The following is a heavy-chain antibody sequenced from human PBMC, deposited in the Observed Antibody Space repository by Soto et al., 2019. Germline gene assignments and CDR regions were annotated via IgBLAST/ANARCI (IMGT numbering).Heavy chain of an antibody. V-gene: IGHV3-11*01. CDR2: ISSSGTRM. CDR1: GFTFSDYY. J-gene: IGHJ6*03. Sequence: QVQLVESGGGLVQPGGSLRLSCTASGFTFSDYYMTWIRQAPGKGLESVSYISSSGTRMYYADSVKGRITISRDNAKNSLYLQLNSLRAEDTDVSYCAREYYDVLTDYYRYYYIDVWGKGITVTVSS. CDR3: AREYYDVLTDYYRYYYIDV. D-gene: IGHD3-9*01.